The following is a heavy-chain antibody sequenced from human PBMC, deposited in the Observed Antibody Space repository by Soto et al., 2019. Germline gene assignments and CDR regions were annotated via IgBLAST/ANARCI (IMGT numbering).Heavy chain of an antibody. V-gene: IGHV5-51*01. J-gene: IGHJ3*02. D-gene: IGHD3-9*01. CDR3: ATDLTGYSHDAFDI. CDR1: GYTFNNYW. Sequence: GESLKISCKGSGYTFNNYWIAWVRQMPGKGLEWMGIIYPGDSDPRYRPSFQGQVTISVDKSISTAYLQWSSLKASDTAMYYCATDLTGYSHDAFDIWGQGTVVTV. CDR2: IYPGDSDP.